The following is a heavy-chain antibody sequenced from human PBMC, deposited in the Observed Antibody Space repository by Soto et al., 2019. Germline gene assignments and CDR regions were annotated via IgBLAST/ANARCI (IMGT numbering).Heavy chain of an antibody. CDR3: AREDSIIIPAVADV. CDR2: VSKSDYT. Sequence: KPGGSLRLSCEVSGFTFTNFGINWVRQAPGKGLEWVSSVSKSDYTYYSESVKGRFTISRDNAKNSVSLQMNNLRAEDTAVYYCAREDSIIIPAVADVWGQGTQVTVSS. D-gene: IGHD3-10*01. V-gene: IGHV3-21*04. CDR1: GFTFTNFG. J-gene: IGHJ4*02.